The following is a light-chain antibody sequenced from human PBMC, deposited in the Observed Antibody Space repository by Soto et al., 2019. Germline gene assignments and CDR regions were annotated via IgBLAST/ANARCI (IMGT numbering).Light chain of an antibody. CDR1: SSNIGAGYD. CDR2: NNN. Sequence: QSVLTQPPSVSGAPGQRVTISCTGSSSNIGAGYDVHWYQQPPGTVPKLLIYNNNNRPSGVPDRFSGSKSGTSASLAITGLQAEDEADYYCQSYDSSLSVSVFGGATKLTVL. V-gene: IGLV1-40*01. CDR3: QSYDSSLSVSV. J-gene: IGLJ2*01.